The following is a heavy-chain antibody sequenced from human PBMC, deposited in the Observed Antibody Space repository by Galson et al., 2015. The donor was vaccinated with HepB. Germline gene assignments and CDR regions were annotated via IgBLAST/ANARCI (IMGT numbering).Heavy chain of an antibody. J-gene: IGHJ4*02. CDR2: IIPIFGTA. CDR3: ARDGYSSGWDPPYFDY. D-gene: IGHD6-19*01. Sequence: SVKVSCKASGGTFSSYAISWVRQAPGQGLEWMGGIIPIFGTANYAQKFQGRVTITADKSTSTAYMELSSLRSEDTAVYYCARDGYSSGWDPPYFDYWGQGTLVIVSS. V-gene: IGHV1-69*06. CDR1: GGTFSSYA.